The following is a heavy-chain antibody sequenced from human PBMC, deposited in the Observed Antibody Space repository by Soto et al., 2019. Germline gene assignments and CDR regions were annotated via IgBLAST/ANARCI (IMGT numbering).Heavy chain of an antibody. CDR1: GFPFSSYG. D-gene: IGHD1-26*01. CDR3: AKYSGSYQYAFDI. CDR2: ISYDGSNK. Sequence: QVQLVESGGGVVQPGRSWGLSCAASGFPFSSYGMHGFRQAPGKGLGWVAFISYDGSNKNYADSVKGRFTISRDNSKNTLYLQMNSLRAEDTAVYYCAKYSGSYQYAFDIWGQGTMVTVSS. V-gene: IGHV3-30*18. J-gene: IGHJ3*02.